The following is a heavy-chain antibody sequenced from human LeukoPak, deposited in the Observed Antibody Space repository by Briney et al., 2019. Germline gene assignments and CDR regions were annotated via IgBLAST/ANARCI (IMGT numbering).Heavy chain of an antibody. CDR1: GGSISSYY. Sequence: SETLSLTCTVSGGSISSYYWSWIRQPPGKGLEWIGYIYHSGSTYYNPSLKSRVTISVDRSKNQFSLKLSSVTAADTAVYYCARVLPAAKYYYYYYMDVWGKGTTVTVSS. D-gene: IGHD2-2*01. CDR2: IYHSGST. J-gene: IGHJ6*03. CDR3: ARVLPAAKYYYYYYMDV. V-gene: IGHV4-59*12.